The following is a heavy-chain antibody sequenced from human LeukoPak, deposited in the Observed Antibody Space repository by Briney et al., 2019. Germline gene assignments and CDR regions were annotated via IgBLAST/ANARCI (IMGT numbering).Heavy chain of an antibody. J-gene: IGHJ4*02. Sequence: GGSLRLSCAASGFTFDDYTMHWVRQAPGKGLEWVSLISWDGGSTYYADSVKGRFTISRDNSKNSLYQQMNSLRTEDTALYYCAIEYSSLNYFDYWGQGTLVTVSS. CDR2: ISWDGGST. CDR3: AIEYSSLNYFDY. V-gene: IGHV3-43*01. CDR1: GFTFDDYT. D-gene: IGHD6-6*01.